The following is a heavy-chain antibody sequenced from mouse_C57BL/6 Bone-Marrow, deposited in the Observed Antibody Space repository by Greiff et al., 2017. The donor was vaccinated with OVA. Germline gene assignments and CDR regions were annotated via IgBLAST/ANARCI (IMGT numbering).Heavy chain of an antibody. J-gene: IGHJ3*01. D-gene: IGHD1-1*01. CDR2: IDPENGDT. CDR3: TTLYYYGAWFAY. CDR1: GFNIKDDY. V-gene: IGHV14-4*01. Sequence: VQLQQSGAELVRPGASVKLSCTASGFNIKDDYMPWVKQRPEQGLEWIGWIDPENGDTEYASKFQGKATITADTSSNTAYLQLSSLTSEDTAVYYCTTLYYYGAWFAYWGQGTLVTVSA.